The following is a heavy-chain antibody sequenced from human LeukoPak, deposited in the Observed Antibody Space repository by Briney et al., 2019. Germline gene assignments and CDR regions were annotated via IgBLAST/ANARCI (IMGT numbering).Heavy chain of an antibody. CDR1: GYTFTGCY. V-gene: IGHV1-2*02. CDR2: INPNSGGT. Sequence: ASVKVSCKASGYTFTGCYMHWVRQAPGQGLEWMGWINPNSGGTNYAQKFQGRVTMTRDTSISTAYMELSSLRSEDTAVYYCARSDITIFGVVTIRTGVDYWGQGTLVTVSS. CDR3: ARSDITIFGVVTIRTGVDY. D-gene: IGHD3-3*01. J-gene: IGHJ4*02.